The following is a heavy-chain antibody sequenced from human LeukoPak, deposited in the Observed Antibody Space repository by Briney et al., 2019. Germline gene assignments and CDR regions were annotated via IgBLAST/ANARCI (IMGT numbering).Heavy chain of an antibody. CDR2: IYHSGST. J-gene: IGHJ4*02. D-gene: IGHD4-17*01. Sequence: SETLSLTCTVSGGSISSYYWSWIRQPPGKGLEWIGYIYHSGSTYYNPSLKSRVTISVDRSKNQFSLKLSSVTAADTAVHYCARDRFPYGDYAVDHWGQGTLVTVSS. V-gene: IGHV4-59*12. CDR1: GGSISSYY. CDR3: ARDRFPYGDYAVDH.